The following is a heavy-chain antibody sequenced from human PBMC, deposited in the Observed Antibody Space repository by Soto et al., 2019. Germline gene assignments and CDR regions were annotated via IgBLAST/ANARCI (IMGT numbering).Heavy chain of an antibody. V-gene: IGHV4-4*02. Sequence: QVQLQESGPGLVKPSGTLSLTCAVSGGSISSSNWWSWVRQPPGKGLEWIGEIYHSGGTNYNPSLKSRVXXSXDXYKSQCSRKLSSVTAADTAVYYCATRSRSGGRNFDYWGQGTLVTVSS. D-gene: IGHD2-15*01. J-gene: IGHJ4*02. CDR1: GGSISSSNW. CDR3: ATRSRSGGRNFDY. CDR2: IYHSGGT.